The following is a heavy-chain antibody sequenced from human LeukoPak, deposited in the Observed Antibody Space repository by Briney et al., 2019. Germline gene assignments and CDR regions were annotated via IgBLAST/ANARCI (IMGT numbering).Heavy chain of an antibody. CDR3: AKEVRVGPFMITFGGVIVPAAFDY. CDR1: GFTFSTYG. D-gene: IGHD3-16*02. V-gene: IGHV3-23*01. CDR2: ISGSVVST. J-gene: IGHJ4*02. Sequence: GRSLRLSCAASGFTFSTYGMSWVRQAPGQGLGWVSAISGSVVSTYYADSVKGRFTISRDNSKNTMYLQMNSLRAEDTAVYYCAKEVRVGPFMITFGGVIVPAAFDYWGQGTLVTVSS.